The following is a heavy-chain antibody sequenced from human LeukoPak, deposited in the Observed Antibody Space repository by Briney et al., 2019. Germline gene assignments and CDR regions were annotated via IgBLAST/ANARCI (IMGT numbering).Heavy chain of an antibody. V-gene: IGHV4-4*07. D-gene: IGHD3-10*01. CDR3: ARDQSITMVRGVIITLDGMDV. CDR2: IYTSGST. CDR1: GGSISSYY. Sequence: SETLSLTCTVSGGSISSYYWSWIRQPAGKGLEWIGRIYTSGSTNYNPSLKSRVTMSVDPSKNQFSLKLSSVTAADTAVYYCARDQSITMVRGVIITLDGMDVWGQGTTVTVSS. J-gene: IGHJ6*02.